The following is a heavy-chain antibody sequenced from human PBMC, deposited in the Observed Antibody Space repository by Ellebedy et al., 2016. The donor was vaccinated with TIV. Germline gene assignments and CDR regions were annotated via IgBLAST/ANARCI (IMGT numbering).Heavy chain of an antibody. D-gene: IGHD1-7*01. V-gene: IGHV3-33*01. Sequence: GGSLRLXXAVSGFTFSDYGMHWVRQAPGKGLEWMAVVWYDGSNKYYADSEGRFTISRDNYKNTLYLQMNSLRAEDTAVYYCARDPAALPYNGNFYFDMWGQGTLVTVSS. CDR2: VWYDGSNK. J-gene: IGHJ4*02. CDR3: ARDPAALPYNGNFYFDM. CDR1: GFTFSDYG.